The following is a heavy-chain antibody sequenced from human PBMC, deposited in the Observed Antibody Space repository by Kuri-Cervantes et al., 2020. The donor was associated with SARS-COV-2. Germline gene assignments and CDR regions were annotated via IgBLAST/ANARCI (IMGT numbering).Heavy chain of an antibody. CDR1: GFTFSNAW. Sequence: LSLTCAASGFTFSNAWMSWVRQAPGKGLEWVSAISGSGGSTYYADSVKGRFTISRDNSKNTLYLQMNSLRAEDTAVYYCAKDLSGSNSPFFDYWGQGTLVTVSS. CDR2: ISGSGGST. J-gene: IGHJ4*02. V-gene: IGHV3-23*01. D-gene: IGHD6-19*01. CDR3: AKDLSGSNSPFFDY.